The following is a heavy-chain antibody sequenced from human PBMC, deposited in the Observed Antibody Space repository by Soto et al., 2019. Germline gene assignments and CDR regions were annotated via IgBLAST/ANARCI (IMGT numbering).Heavy chain of an antibody. CDR1: GGSRSSGNYY. V-gene: IGHV4-30-4*01. CDR3: ARLAVAGTDY. CDR2: IYYSGST. Sequence: SETLSLTCTVSGGSRSSGNYYWSWICQPPGKRLEWIGYIYYSGSTYYNPSLKSRVTISVDTSKNQFSLKLSSVTAADFAVYYCARLAVAGTDYWGQGTLVTVSS. D-gene: IGHD6-19*01. J-gene: IGHJ4*02.